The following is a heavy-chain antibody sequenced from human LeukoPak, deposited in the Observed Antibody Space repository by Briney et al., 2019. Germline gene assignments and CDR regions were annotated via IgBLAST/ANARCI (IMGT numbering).Heavy chain of an antibody. CDR2: IYYSGST. CDR3: ARLMVRGVMDY. V-gene: IGHV4-59*01. J-gene: IGHJ4*02. D-gene: IGHD3-10*01. CDR1: GGSISSYY. Sequence: SETLSLTCTVSGGSISSYYWSWIRQPPGMGLEWIGYIYYSGSTNYNPSLKSRVTISVDTSKNQFSLKLSAVTAADTAVYYCARLMVRGVMDYWGQGTLVTVSS.